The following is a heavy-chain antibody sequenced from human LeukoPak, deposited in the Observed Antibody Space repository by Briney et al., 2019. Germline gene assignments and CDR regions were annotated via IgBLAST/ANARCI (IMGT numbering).Heavy chain of an antibody. D-gene: IGHD3-10*01. V-gene: IGHV2-5*02. CDR1: GSSLSTIRVS. J-gene: IGHJ4*02. Sequence: SGPTLSTPPQTLTLTCTFSGSSLSTIRVSVCWIPQPPGKVLESLAISYWDGDKRYSPSLKSRLTITKDTSKNQVVLTMTNMDPVDTAAYYCAHRYGSGSYSLGYWGQGTLVTVSS. CDR2: SYWDGDK. CDR3: AHRYGSGSYSLGY.